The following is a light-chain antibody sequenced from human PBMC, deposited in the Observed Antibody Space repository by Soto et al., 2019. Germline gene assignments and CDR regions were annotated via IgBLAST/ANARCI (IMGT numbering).Light chain of an antibody. J-gene: IGKJ2*01. CDR3: QQHNKWPYT. V-gene: IGKV3-15*01. Sequence: EIVMTQSPVALSVSPGESAALSCRASQSVGRNFAWYQQRPGQAPRVLIYGTSTRATGVPARFSGSGSGTDLTLTISRLQSEDFAVYYCQQHNKWPYTFGQGTRLEIK. CDR2: GTS. CDR1: QSVGRN.